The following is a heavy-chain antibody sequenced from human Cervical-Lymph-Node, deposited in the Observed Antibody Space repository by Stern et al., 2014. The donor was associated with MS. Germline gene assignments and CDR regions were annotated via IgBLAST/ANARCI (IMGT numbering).Heavy chain of an antibody. D-gene: IGHD1-14*01. CDR3: ARVTRHFENRLYFGMDV. J-gene: IGHJ6*02. CDR2: INPNSGET. Sequence: VQLVQFAAEVKKPGASVKVSCEASGYTFNAYYIHWVRQAPGRGLEWMGRINPNSGETKYAQKFQGRVTMTRDTSNTAYMELSRVTSDDTAVFYCARVTRHFENRLYFGMDVWGQGTTVTVSS. V-gene: IGHV1-2*06. CDR1: GYTFNAYY.